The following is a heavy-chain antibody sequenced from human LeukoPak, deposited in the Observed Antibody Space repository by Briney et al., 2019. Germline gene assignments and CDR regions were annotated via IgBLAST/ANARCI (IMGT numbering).Heavy chain of an antibody. D-gene: IGHD6-13*01. CDR3: ARDHASSWYRGFDY. CDR2: VYDSGST. Sequence: PSETLSLTRIVCLGFLLWGLYHGLCIRQPSGKGLEWIGYVYDSGSTNYNPSLKSRVTISVATSKHQYSLKLSAVAAADTAVYYCARDHASSWYRGFDYWGQGTLVTVSS. V-gene: IGHV4-61*01. CDR1: LGFLLWGLYH. J-gene: IGHJ4*02.